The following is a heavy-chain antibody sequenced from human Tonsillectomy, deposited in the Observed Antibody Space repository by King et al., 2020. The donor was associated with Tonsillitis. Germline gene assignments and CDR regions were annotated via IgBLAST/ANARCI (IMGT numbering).Heavy chain of an antibody. CDR2: INPNSGGT. CDR3: ASGDDILTGYYEGGWFDP. V-gene: IGHV1-2*04. J-gene: IGHJ5*02. Sequence: VQLVESGAEVKKPGASVKVSCKASGYTFTGYYMHWVRQAPGQGLEWMGWINPNSGGTNYAQKFQGWVTMTRDTSISTAYMELCRLRSDDTAVYYCASGDDILTGYYEGGWFDPWGQGTLVTVSS. CDR1: GYTFTGYY. D-gene: IGHD3-9*01.